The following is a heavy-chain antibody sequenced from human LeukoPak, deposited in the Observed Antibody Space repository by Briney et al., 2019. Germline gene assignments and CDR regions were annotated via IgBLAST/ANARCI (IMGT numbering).Heavy chain of an antibody. J-gene: IGHJ4*02. V-gene: IGHV4-34*01. CDR3: ARRPRVLRYFDWLQHHPIFDY. CDR1: GGSLSGYY. D-gene: IGHD3-9*01. CDR2: INHSGST. Sequence: SETLSLTCAVYGGSLSGYYWSWIRQPPGKGLEWIGEINHSGSTNYNPSLKSRVTISVDTSKNQFSLKLSSVTAADTAVYYCARRPRVLRYFDWLQHHPIFDYWGQGTLVTVSS.